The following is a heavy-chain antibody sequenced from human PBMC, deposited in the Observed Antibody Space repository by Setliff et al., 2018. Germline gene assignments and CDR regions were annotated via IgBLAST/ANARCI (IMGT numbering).Heavy chain of an antibody. J-gene: IGHJ4*02. CDR2: IYSSWST. V-gene: IGHV4-30-4*08. CDR1: GGSISSGDYY. D-gene: IGHD3-22*01. Sequence: PSETLSLTCTVSGGSISSGDYYWSWIRQPPGKGLEWIGYIYSSWSTYYNPSLKSRVSISVDTSKNQFSLKLSSVTAADTAVYYCDRERRYYYDNLGTLDYWGQGTLVTVSS. CDR3: DRERRYYYDNLGTLDY.